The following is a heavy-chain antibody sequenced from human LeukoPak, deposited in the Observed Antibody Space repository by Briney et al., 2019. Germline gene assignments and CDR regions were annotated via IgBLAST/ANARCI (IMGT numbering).Heavy chain of an antibody. CDR1: GYTFTGYY. Sequence: ASVKVSCKASGYTFTGYYMHWVRQAPGQGLEWMGWINPNSGGTNYAQKFQGRVTMTRDTSISTAYMELSRLRSDDTAVYYCASRLPISGSYYQFDYWGQGTLVTVSS. J-gene: IGHJ4*02. D-gene: IGHD1-26*01. CDR3: ASRLPISGSYYQFDY. CDR2: INPNSGGT. V-gene: IGHV1-2*02.